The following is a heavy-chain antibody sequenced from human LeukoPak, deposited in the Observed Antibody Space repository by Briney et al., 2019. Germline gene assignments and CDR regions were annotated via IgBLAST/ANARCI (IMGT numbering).Heavy chain of an antibody. V-gene: IGHV4-39*07. D-gene: IGHD1-26*01. CDR2: SYYSGST. CDR3: ARDSSRYSGSQAAFDI. Sequence: SVTLSLTCTVSGGSISSSSYYWGWIRQPPGKGLEWNGSSYYSGSTYYNPSLKSRVTISVDTSKNQFSLKLRSVTAADTAVYYCARDSSRYSGSQAAFDIWGQGTMVTVSS. J-gene: IGHJ3*02. CDR1: GGSISSSSYY.